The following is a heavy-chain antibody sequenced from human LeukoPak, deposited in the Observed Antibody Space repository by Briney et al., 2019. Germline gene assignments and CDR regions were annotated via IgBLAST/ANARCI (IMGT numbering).Heavy chain of an antibody. D-gene: IGHD2-2*02. CDR3: ARRFSFRYCSSTSCYTTPGGAFDI. CDR1: GYSISSGYY. Sequence: SETLSLTCAVSGYSISSGYYWGWIRQPPGKGLEWIGSIYHSGSTYYNPSLKSRVTISVDTSKNQSSLKLSSVTAADTAVYYCARRFSFRYCSSTSCYTTPGGAFDIWGQGTMVTVSS. CDR2: IYHSGST. J-gene: IGHJ3*02. V-gene: IGHV4-38-2*01.